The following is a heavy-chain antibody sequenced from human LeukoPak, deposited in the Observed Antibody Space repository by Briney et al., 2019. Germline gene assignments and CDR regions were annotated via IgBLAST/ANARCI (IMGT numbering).Heavy chain of an antibody. V-gene: IGHV1-2*02. CDR1: GYTFTGYY. CDR3: ARDRASRYSSSWSPPGY. J-gene: IGHJ4*02. Sequence: ASVKVSCKASGYTFTGYYMHWVRQAPGQGLEWMGWINPNSGGTKYAQKFQGRVTMTRDTSISTAYMELSRLRSDDTAVYYCARDRASRYSSSWSPPGYWGQGTLVTVSS. D-gene: IGHD6-13*01. CDR2: INPNSGGT.